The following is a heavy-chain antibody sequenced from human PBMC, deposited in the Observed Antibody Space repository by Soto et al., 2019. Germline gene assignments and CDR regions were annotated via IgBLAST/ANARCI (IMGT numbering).Heavy chain of an antibody. CDR1: GFTFDDYA. J-gene: IGHJ3*02. CDR3: AKGDPILEWLSVAFDI. CDR2: ISWNSGSI. Sequence: EVQLVESGGVLVQPGRSLRLSCAASGFTFDDYAMHWVRQAPGKGLEWGSGISWNSGSIGYADSVKGRFPISRDNAKNSLYLQMNSLRAEDTALYYCAKGDPILEWLSVAFDIWGQGTMVTVSS. V-gene: IGHV3-9*01. D-gene: IGHD3-3*01.